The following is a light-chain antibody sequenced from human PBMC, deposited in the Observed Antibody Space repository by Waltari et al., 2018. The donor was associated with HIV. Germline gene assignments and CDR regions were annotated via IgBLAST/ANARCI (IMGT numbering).Light chain of an antibody. Sequence: QSALTQPASVSGSPGQSLTLSCTGTSSDVGGSTLVSWYQQHPGKAPKLMISEVSKRPSGVSNRFSGSKSGNTASLTISGLQAEDEADYYCCAYAGSTTYVIFGGGTKLTVL. J-gene: IGLJ2*01. CDR2: EVS. CDR3: CAYAGSTTYVI. V-gene: IGLV2-23*02. CDR1: SSDVGGSTL.